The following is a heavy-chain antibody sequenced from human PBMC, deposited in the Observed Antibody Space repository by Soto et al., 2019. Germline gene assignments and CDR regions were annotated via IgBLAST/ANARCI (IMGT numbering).Heavy chain of an antibody. CDR3: AQDKRYCSGGSCYSEFDY. D-gene: IGHD2-15*01. CDR2: ISWVGGST. V-gene: IGHV3-43*01. CDR1: GFTYDDYT. J-gene: IGHJ4*02. Sequence: GGSLRLSCAASGFTYDDYTMHWVRQAPGKGLEWVSLISWVGGSTYYADSVKGRFTISRGNSKNSLYLQMNSLRTEDTALYYCAQDKRYCSGGSCYSEFDYWGQGTLVTVSS.